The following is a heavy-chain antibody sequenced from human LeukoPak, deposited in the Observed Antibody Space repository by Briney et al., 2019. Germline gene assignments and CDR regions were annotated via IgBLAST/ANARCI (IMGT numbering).Heavy chain of an antibody. V-gene: IGHV1-69*04. J-gene: IGHJ5*02. CDR2: IIPILGIA. CDR1: GGTFSSYA. D-gene: IGHD6-19*01. CDR3: ASVLSGIAVAGSFDP. Sequence: SVKVSCKPSGGTFSSYAISWVRQAPGQGLEWMGRIIPILGIANYAQEFQGRVTITADKSTSTAYMELSSLRSEDTAVYYCASVLSGIAVAGSFDPWGQGTLVTVSS.